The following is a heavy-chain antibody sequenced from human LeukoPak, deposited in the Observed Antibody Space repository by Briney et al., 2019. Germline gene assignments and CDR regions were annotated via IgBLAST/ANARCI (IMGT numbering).Heavy chain of an antibody. CDR3: AKTSGWHHDY. J-gene: IGHJ4*02. CDR2: IGTSGRTI. V-gene: IGHV3-48*03. Sequence: HPGGSLRLSCAASKFTFSSYEMNWVRQAPGKGLEWVSYIGTSGRTIFHADSVKGRFTISRDNAKNSLYLQMNSLRAEDTAVYYCAKTSGWHHDYWGQGTLVTVSS. CDR1: KFTFSSYE. D-gene: IGHD6-19*01.